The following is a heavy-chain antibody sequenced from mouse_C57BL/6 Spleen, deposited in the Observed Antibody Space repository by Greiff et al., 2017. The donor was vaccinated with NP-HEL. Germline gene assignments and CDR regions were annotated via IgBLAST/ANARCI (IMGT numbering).Heavy chain of an antibody. V-gene: IGHV1-81*01. J-gene: IGHJ3*01. CDR2: IYPRSGNT. D-gene: IGHD1-1*01. CDR3: ARTRISTVVATGPFAY. Sequence: QVQLKQSGAELARPGASVKLSCKASGYTFTSYGISWVKQRTGQGLEWIGEIYPRSGNTYYNEKFKGKATLTADKSSSTAYMELRSLTSEDSAVYFCARTRISTVVATGPFAYWGQGTLVTVSA. CDR1: GYTFTSYG.